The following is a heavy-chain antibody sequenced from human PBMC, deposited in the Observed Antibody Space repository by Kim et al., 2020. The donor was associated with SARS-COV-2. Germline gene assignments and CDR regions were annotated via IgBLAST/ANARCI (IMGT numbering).Heavy chain of an antibody. CDR2: ISYDGSNK. V-gene: IGHV3-30*18. CDR1: GFTFSSYG. J-gene: IGHJ4*02. D-gene: IGHD6-19*01. CDR3: AKWLVSPHSTVAGGDY. Sequence: GGSLRLSCAASGFTFSSYGMHWVRQAPGKGLEWVAVISYDGSNKYYADSVKGRFTISRDNSKNTLYLQMNSLRAEDTAVYYCAKWLVSPHSTVAGGDYWGQGTLVTVSS.